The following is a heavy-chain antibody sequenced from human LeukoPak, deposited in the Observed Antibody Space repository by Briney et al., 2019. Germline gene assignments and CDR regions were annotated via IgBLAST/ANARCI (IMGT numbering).Heavy chain of an antibody. Sequence: SQTLSLTCTVSGGSISSGSYYWSWIRQPAGKRLEWIGHIYRSGSTNYNPSLKSRVTISVDTSKNQFSLKLSSVTAADTAVYYCARVLLYDFWSGYYPNFDYWGQGTLVTVSS. D-gene: IGHD3-3*01. J-gene: IGHJ4*02. V-gene: IGHV4-61*09. CDR3: ARVLLYDFWSGYYPNFDY. CDR2: IYRSGST. CDR1: GGSISSGSYY.